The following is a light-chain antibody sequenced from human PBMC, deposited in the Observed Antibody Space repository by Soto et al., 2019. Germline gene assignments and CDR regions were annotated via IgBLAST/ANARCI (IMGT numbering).Light chain of an antibody. CDR1: QGISSY. CDR2: AAS. J-gene: IGKJ2*01. CDR3: QQLNSYPPA. Sequence: DIQLTQSPSFLSASVGDRVTITCRASQGISSYLAWYQQKPGKAPKLLIYAASTLQSGVPSRFSGSASGTEVTLTFSSLQPEDFATYYCQQLNSYPPAFGQGNKLEIK. V-gene: IGKV1-9*01.